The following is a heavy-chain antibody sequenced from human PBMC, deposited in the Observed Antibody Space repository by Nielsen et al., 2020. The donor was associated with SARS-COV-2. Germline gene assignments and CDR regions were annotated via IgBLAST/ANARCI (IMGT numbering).Heavy chain of an antibody. Sequence: SETLSLTCTVSGGSVSSGSYYWSWIRQPPGKGLEWIGYIYYSGSTNYNPSLKSRVTISVDTSKNQFSLKLSSVTAADTAVYYCARGPIFGDSDNNWFDPWGQGTLVTVSS. J-gene: IGHJ5*02. CDR3: ARGPIFGDSDNNWFDP. CDR1: GGSVSSGSYY. CDR2: IYYSGST. D-gene: IGHD3-3*01. V-gene: IGHV4-61*01.